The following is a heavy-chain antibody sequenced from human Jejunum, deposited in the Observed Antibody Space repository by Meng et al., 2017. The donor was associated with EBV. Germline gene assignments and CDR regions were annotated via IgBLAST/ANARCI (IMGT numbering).Heavy chain of an antibody. V-gene: IGHV4-34*01. CDR1: GGSFGGYF. Sequence: QVQPQQWGAGLLKPSETLSLTCAVSGGSFGGYFWTWIRQAPGKGLEWIGEINQVGSTNYNPSLKSRVTISVDTSNIQFSLKVTSVTAADTAVYYCARSGAIIRVQGAPDYWGQGTLVTVSS. CDR3: ARSGAIIRVQGAPDY. D-gene: IGHD3-10*01. CDR2: INQVGST. J-gene: IGHJ4*02.